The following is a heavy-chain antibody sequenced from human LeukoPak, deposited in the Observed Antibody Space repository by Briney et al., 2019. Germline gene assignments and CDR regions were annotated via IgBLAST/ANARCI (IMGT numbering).Heavy chain of an antibody. CDR2: IIPIFGTA. J-gene: IGHJ4*02. CDR3: ARQYSGYDYYFDY. D-gene: IGHD5-12*01. Sequence: ASVKVSCKASGGTFISYAISWVRQAPGQGLEWMGGIIPIFGTANYAQKFQGRVTITADESTSTAYMELSSLRSEDTAVYYCARQYSGYDYYFDYWGQGTLVTVSS. CDR1: GGTFISYA. V-gene: IGHV1-69*13.